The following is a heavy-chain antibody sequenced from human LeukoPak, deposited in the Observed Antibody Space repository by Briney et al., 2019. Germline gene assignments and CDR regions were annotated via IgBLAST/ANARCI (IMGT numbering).Heavy chain of an antibody. CDR2: IYYSGST. V-gene: IGHV4-59*01. J-gene: IGHJ4*02. CDR3: ARGSYDSSGYSFDY. CDR1: SCSISSYY. Sequence: SETLSLTCTVSSCSISSYYWSWIRQPPGKGLEWIGYIYYSGSTNYNPSLKSRVTISVDTSKNQFSLKLSSVTAADTAVYYCARGSYDSSGYSFDYWGQGTLVTVSS. D-gene: IGHD3-22*01.